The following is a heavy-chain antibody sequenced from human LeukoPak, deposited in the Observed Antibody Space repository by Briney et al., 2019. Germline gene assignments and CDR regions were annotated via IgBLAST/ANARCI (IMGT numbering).Heavy chain of an antibody. D-gene: IGHD3-22*01. Sequence: SETLSLTCTVSGGSISYNYWSWIRQPPGKGLEWIGYIYHSGSTNYNPSLKSRVTISIDMSMNQFSLKLSSVTAADTAVYYCARVVSGYYDSSGYVDYWGQGTLVTVSS. CDR3: ARVVSGYYDSSGYVDY. CDR2: IYHSGST. CDR1: GGSISYNY. J-gene: IGHJ4*02. V-gene: IGHV4-59*01.